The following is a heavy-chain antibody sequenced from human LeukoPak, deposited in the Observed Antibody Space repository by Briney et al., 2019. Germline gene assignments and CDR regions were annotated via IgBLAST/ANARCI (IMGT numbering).Heavy chain of an antibody. CDR2: IKQGESER. CDR1: GFTFRRYR. D-gene: IGHD6-6*01. J-gene: IGHJ3*02. CDR3: ARGPSIAARYDAFDI. Sequence: GGSLGLSCAASGFTFRRYRMNWVRQAPGKGLEWVASIKQGESERYYVDSVNGRFTISRDNAKNSLYLQMNSLRAEDTAVYYCARGPSIAARYDAFDIWGQGTMVTVSS. V-gene: IGHV3-7*02.